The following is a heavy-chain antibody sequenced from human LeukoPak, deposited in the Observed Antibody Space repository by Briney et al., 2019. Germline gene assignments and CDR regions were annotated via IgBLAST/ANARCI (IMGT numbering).Heavy chain of an antibody. D-gene: IGHD1-1*01. CDR1: GFTVTSNY. V-gene: IGHV3-53*01. J-gene: IGHJ4*02. CDR3: AREMGAATTYFDY. CDR2: LYSGGKT. Sequence: GGSLRLSCAASGFTVTSNYMSWVRQAPGKGLEWVSVLYSGGKTYYANSAKGRFTISRDSSTNTLHPQMESLRAEDTAVYYCAREMGAATTYFDYWGQGTPVTVSS.